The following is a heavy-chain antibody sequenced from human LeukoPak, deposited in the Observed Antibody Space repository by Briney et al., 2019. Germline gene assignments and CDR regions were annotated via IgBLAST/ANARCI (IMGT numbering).Heavy chain of an antibody. J-gene: IGHJ4*02. CDR3: AKEGESGRWLSLDY. D-gene: IGHD3-16*01. Sequence: GRSLRLSRSASGFTFVLSAMHWVRQAPGKGLEWVSVVSLDGSKKYYADSVKGRFTISRDNAKETLYLEINSRSGEDKALYHFAKEGESGRWLSLDYWGQGTLVTVSS. V-gene: IGHV3-30*04. CDR1: GFTFVLSA. CDR2: VSLDGSKK.